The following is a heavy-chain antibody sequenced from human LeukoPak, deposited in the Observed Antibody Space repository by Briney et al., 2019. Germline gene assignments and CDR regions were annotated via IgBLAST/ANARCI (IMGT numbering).Heavy chain of an antibody. CDR2: IWYDGSNK. Sequence: GGSLRLSCAASGFTFSSYGMPWVRQAPGKGLEWVAVIWYDGSNKYYADSVRGRFTISRDNSKNTLYLQMNSLRAEDTAVYYCARGTTVVTPGIRYYFDYWGQGTLVTVSS. CDR3: ARGTTVVTPGIRYYFDY. J-gene: IGHJ4*02. CDR1: GFTFSSYG. V-gene: IGHV3-33*01. D-gene: IGHD4-17*01.